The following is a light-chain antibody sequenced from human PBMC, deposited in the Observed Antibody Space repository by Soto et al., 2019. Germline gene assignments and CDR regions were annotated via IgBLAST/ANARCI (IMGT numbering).Light chain of an antibody. CDR3: RQTYTSPPT. CDR2: AAS. Sequence: DIQMTQAPSSLSSSVGDRVTISCRASPAISTSLNCDQQKTGKAHKLLIYAASSFQTGVNSRFPGSGSATYFTLTISILRPEDFAHYHCRQTYTSPPTFGQGTQV. J-gene: IGKJ2*01. V-gene: IGKV1-39*01. CDR1: PAISTS.